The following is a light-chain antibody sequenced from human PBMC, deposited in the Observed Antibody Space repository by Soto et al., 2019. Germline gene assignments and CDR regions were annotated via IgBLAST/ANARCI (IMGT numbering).Light chain of an antibody. CDR2: DAS. V-gene: IGKV1-33*01. CDR1: QDISNY. Sequence: DIQMTHSPSSLSASLGDRVTITCQASQDISNYLNWYQQKPGKAPKLLIYDASNLETGVPSRFSGSGSGTDFTFTISSLQPEDIATYYCQQYDNLPITFGQGTKVDIK. CDR3: QQYDNLPIT. J-gene: IGKJ1*01.